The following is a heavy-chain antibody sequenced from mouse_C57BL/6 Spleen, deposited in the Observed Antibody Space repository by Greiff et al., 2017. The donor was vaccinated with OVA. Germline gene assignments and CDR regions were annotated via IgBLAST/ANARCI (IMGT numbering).Heavy chain of an antibody. CDR3: AIMVTTEGFAY. CDR1: GYTFTSYW. D-gene: IGHD2-2*01. Sequence: VQLQQPGAELVMPGASVKLSCKASGYTFTSYWMHWVKQRPGQGLEWIGEIDPSDSYTNYNQKFKGKSTLTVDKSSSTAYMQLSSLTSEDSAVYYCAIMVTTEGFAYWGKGTLVTVSA. J-gene: IGHJ3*01. V-gene: IGHV1-69*01. CDR2: IDPSDSYT.